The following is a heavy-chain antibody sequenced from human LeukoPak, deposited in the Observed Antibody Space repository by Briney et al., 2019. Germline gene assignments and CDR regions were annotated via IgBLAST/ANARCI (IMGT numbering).Heavy chain of an antibody. D-gene: IGHD3-16*02. J-gene: IGHJ4*02. CDR3: ARRKANYDYVWGSYRYPFYFDY. CDR1: GGSISSYY. CDR2: IYYSGST. V-gene: IGHV4-59*12. Sequence: PSETLSLTCTVSGGSISSYYGSWIRQPPGKGLEWIGYIYYSGSTNYNPSLKSRVTISVDTSKNQFSLKLSSVTAADTAVYYCARRKANYDYVWGSYRYPFYFDYWGQGTLVTVSS.